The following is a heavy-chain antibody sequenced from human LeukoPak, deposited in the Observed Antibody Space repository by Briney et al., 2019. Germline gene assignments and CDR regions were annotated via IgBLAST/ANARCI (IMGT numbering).Heavy chain of an antibody. CDR3: AKGEGGTYFNYCFDY. CDR2: LHNDAQTS. D-gene: IGHD1-26*01. J-gene: IGHJ4*02. V-gene: IGHV3-23*03. CDR1: GFTFSGYA. Sequence: PGGSLRLSCTASGFTFSGYAMIWVRQAPGKGLEWVSILHNDAQTSYYADSVKGRFTVSRDNSKNTLYLEMNSLTVEDTAVYYCAKGEGGTYFNYCFDYWGQGTLVTV.